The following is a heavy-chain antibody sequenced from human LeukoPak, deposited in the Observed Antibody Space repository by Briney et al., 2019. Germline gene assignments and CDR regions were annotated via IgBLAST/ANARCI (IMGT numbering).Heavy chain of an antibody. V-gene: IGHV3-23*01. CDR1: GFTFNNYA. CDR3: AKDKLRPNY. D-gene: IGHD1-7*01. Sequence: PGGSLRLSCAASGFTFNNYAMSWVRQAPGKGLEWVSAISSSGTTTYYADPVKGRFTISRDSSKNTLYLQMNSLRAEDTALYYCAKDKLRPNYWGQGTLVTVSS. J-gene: IGHJ4*02. CDR2: ISSSGTTT.